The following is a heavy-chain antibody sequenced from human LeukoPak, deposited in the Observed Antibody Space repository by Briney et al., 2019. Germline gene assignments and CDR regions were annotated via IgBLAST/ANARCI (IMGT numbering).Heavy chain of an antibody. V-gene: IGHV1-2*06. D-gene: IGHD1-26*01. Sequence: GASXKVSCKASGYTFTGYYMHWVRQAPGQGLEWMGRINPNSGGTNYAQKFQGRFTMTRDTSISTAYMELSRLRSDDTAVYYCARDLKRELGWFDPWGQGTLVTVSS. CDR3: ARDLKRELGWFDP. J-gene: IGHJ5*02. CDR1: GYTFTGYY. CDR2: INPNSGGT.